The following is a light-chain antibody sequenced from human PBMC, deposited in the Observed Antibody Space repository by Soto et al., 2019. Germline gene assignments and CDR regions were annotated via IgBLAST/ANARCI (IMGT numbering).Light chain of an antibody. CDR3: QQLSSYPLT. J-gene: IGKJ4*01. CDR1: QGISSY. CDR2: AAS. Sequence: IQLTQSPSSLSASVGDRVTITCRASQGISSYLGWYQQKPGKAPKLLIYAASTLQSGVPSRFSGSGSGTDVTLTISSLQSEDFATYYCQQLSSYPLTFGGGTKVEIK. V-gene: IGKV1-9*01.